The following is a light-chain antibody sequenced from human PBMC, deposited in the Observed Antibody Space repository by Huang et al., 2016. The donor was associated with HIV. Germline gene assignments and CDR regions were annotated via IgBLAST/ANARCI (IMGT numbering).Light chain of an antibody. J-gene: IGKJ1*01. CDR1: QIVTRSY. CDR3: QQYDTSPWT. CDR2: GAS. V-gene: IGKV3-20*01. Sequence: EIALTQSPGTLSLSPGERATLSCRASQIVTRSYLAWYQQPPGQPPRLLIYGASSMATGIPDRVSGSGSGTDFTLTISGLEPEDFAVYYCQQYDTSPWTFGQGTKVEIK.